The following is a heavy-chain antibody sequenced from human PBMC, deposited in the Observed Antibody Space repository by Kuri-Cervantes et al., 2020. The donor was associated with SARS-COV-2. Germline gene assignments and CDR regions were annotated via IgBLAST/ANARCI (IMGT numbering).Heavy chain of an antibody. V-gene: IGHV4-39*01. CDR3: GRQASDCHIDY. J-gene: IGHJ4*02. CDR1: GGSISSSSYY. Sequence: ESLKISCTVSGGSISSSSYYWGWIRQPPGKGLEWIGSIYYSGSTYYTPSLKSRVTISMDTSKDQFSLKLTSVTATDTAVYYCGRQASDCHIDYWGQGTLVTVSS. D-gene: IGHD2-21*02. CDR2: IYYSGST.